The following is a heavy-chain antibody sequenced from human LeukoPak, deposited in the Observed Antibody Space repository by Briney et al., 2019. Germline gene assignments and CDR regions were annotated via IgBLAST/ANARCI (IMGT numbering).Heavy chain of an antibody. V-gene: IGHV4-30-2*01. CDR3: PRGGNWFDP. CDR1: GRSISSGGYS. J-gene: IGHJ5*02. Sequence: SQTLSLTCAVSGRSISSGGYSWSWIRQPPGKGLEWIGYIYHSGSTYYNPSLKSRVTISVDRSKNQFSLKLSSVTAADTALYNCPRGGNWFDPWGQGTLVTVSS. CDR2: IYHSGST.